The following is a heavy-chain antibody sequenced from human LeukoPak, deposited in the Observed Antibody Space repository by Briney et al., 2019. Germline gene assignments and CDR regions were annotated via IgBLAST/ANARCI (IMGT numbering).Heavy chain of an antibody. V-gene: IGHV1-18*01. Sequence: GASVKVSCKASGYTFANYGISWVRQAPGQGLEWVGWISAYNGNTNYGQKLQDRVTMTTDTSTSTGYMELRSLRSDDTALYYCARSPIARVAATTPYYMDVWGTGTTVTISS. CDR2: ISAYNGNT. J-gene: IGHJ6*03. D-gene: IGHD6-19*01. CDR1: GYTFANYG. CDR3: ARSPIARVAATTPYYMDV.